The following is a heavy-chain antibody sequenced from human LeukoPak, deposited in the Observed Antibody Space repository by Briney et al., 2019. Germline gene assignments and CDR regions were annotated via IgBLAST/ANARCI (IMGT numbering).Heavy chain of an antibody. CDR1: GFTFSSYA. Sequence: PGGSLRLSCAASGFTFSSYAMHWVRQAPGKGLEWVAVISYDGSNKYYADSVKGRFTISRDNSKNTLYLQMNSLRAEDTAVYYCTREGRNRDYYGSGSYHEPLGYWGQGTLVTVSS. J-gene: IGHJ4*02. D-gene: IGHD3-10*01. CDR2: ISYDGSNK. CDR3: TREGRNRDYYGSGSYHEPLGY. V-gene: IGHV3-30-3*01.